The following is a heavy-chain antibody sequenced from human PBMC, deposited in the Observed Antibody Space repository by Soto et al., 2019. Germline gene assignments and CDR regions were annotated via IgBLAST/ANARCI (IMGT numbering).Heavy chain of an antibody. V-gene: IGHV4-31*03. CDR2: IYYRGNT. Sequence: PSETLSLTCTVSGDSISSGPYYWSWIRQHPGKGLEWLGYIYYRGNTYYNPSLKSRLTISVDTSKNQFSLNLSSVTVADTAVYYCARSTVTATDFYYYYMDVWGKGTTVTVSS. J-gene: IGHJ6*03. CDR1: GDSISSGPYY. D-gene: IGHD4-4*01. CDR3: ARSTVTATDFYYYYMDV.